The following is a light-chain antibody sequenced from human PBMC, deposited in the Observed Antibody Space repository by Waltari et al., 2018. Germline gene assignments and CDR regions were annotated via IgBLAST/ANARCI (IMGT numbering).Light chain of an antibody. CDR3: ETWDSNTRV. Sequence: QPVLTQSSSTSASLGSSVTLTCTLDSGHSSYIIAWHQQQAGKAPRYLMKREDSGNHNKGSGVPYRVSGSSSGADRYLAIFNLQSEDEADYYCETWDSNTRVFGGGTKLTVL. J-gene: IGLJ3*02. CDR2: REDSGNH. CDR1: SGHSSYI. V-gene: IGLV4-60*03.